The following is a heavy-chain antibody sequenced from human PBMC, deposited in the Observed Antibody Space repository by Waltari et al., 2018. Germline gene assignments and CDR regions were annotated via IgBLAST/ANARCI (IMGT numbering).Heavy chain of an antibody. CDR2: SYPGDPDT. Sequence: EVQLVQSGAEVKKPGESLKISCKGSGYSFTNYWIGWVRQMPGKGLEGVGISYPGDPDTRYSPSFQGRVTISADKSITTAYLQWSSLKASDTAMYYCARGDYTWDPSYFDYWGQGTLVTVSS. CDR3: ARGDYTWDPSYFDY. D-gene: IGHD4-4*01. J-gene: IGHJ4*02. CDR1: GYSFTNYW. V-gene: IGHV5-51*01.